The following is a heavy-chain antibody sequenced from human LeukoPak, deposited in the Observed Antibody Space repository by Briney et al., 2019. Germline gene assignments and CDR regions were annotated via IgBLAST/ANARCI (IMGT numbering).Heavy chain of an antibody. CDR2: IHTSGST. V-gene: IGHV4-4*07. CDR1: GGSISSYY. CDR3: ARADRIAVAGTGAFDI. Sequence: SETLSLTCTVSGGSISSYYWSWIRQPPGKGLEWIGRIHTSGSTNYNPSLKSRVTMSVDTSKNQFSLKLSSVTAADTAVYYCARADRIAVAGTGAFDIWGQGTMVTVSS. D-gene: IGHD6-19*01. J-gene: IGHJ3*02.